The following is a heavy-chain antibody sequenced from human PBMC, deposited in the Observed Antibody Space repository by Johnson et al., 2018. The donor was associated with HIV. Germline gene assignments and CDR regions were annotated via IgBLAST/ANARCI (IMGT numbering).Heavy chain of an antibody. CDR2: ISNDGVST. Sequence: VQLVESGGGLVQPGGSLRLSCATSGFTLSNHAVHWVRQAPGKGLDYVSGISNDGVSTYYANSVKGSFTISSDNSKNTLYLKMGSLRTEDMAVYYCARETYYDSSGHTARYDAFDMWGQGTMVTVSS. J-gene: IGHJ3*02. V-gene: IGHV3-64*01. CDR3: ARETYYDSSGHTARYDAFDM. D-gene: IGHD3-22*01. CDR1: GFTLSNHA.